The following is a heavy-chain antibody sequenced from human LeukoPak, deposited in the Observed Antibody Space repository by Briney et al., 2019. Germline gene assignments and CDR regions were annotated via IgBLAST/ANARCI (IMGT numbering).Heavy chain of an antibody. CDR3: ARTPGIAVADSGYFDY. Sequence: ASVKVSCKASGYTFSSCAINWARQAPGQGLEWMGWINTNTGNPTYAQGFTGRFVFSLDTSVSTAYLQISSLKAEDTAVYYCARTPGIAVADSGYFDYWGQGTLVTVSS. D-gene: IGHD6-19*01. CDR1: GYTFSSCA. CDR2: INTNTGNP. V-gene: IGHV7-4-1*02. J-gene: IGHJ4*02.